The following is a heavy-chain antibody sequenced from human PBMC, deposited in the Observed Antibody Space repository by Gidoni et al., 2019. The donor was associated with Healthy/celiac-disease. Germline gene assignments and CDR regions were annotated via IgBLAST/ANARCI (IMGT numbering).Heavy chain of an antibody. Sequence: EVQLLESGGVLVQPGGSLRLSCAASGFTFSSYAMSWVRQAPGKGLEWVSAISGSGGSTYYADSVKGRFTISRDNSKNTLYLQMNSLRAEDTAVYYCAKDPIHGGSLNYYYGMDVWGQGTTVTVSS. D-gene: IGHD4-17*01. J-gene: IGHJ6*02. CDR2: ISGSGGST. CDR3: AKDPIHGGSLNYYYGMDV. CDR1: GFTFSSYA. V-gene: IGHV3-23*01.